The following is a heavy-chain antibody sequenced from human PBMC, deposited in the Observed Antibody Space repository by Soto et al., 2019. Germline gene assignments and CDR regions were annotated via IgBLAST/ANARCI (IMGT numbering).Heavy chain of an antibody. CDR2: IIPIFGTA. Sequence: GASVKVSCKASGGTFSSYAISRVRQAPGQGLEWMGGIIPIFGTANYAQKFQGRVTITADESTSTAYMELSSLRSEDTAVYYCARATDYYDSSGYFGYWGQGTLVTVSS. CDR3: ARATDYYDSSGYFGY. V-gene: IGHV1-69*13. D-gene: IGHD3-22*01. CDR1: GGTFSSYA. J-gene: IGHJ4*02.